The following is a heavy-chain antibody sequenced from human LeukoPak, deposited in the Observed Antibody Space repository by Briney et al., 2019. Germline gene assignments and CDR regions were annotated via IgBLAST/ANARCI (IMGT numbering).Heavy chain of an antibody. CDR1: GFTFSSYG. J-gene: IGHJ4*02. Sequence: GGSLRLSCAASGFTFSSYGMHWVRQAPGKGLEWVAVIWYDGSNKYYADSVKGRFTISRDNSKNTLYLQMNSLRAEDTAVYYCAGDLDTAMVVYYFDYWGQGTLVTVSS. CDR2: IWYDGSNK. CDR3: AGDLDTAMVVYYFDY. D-gene: IGHD5-18*01. V-gene: IGHV3-33*08.